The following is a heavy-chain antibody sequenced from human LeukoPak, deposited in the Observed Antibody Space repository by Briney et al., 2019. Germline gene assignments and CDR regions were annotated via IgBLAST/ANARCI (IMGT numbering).Heavy chain of an antibody. J-gene: IGHJ4*02. CDR1: GFTFGDYA. D-gene: IGHD3-22*01. Sequence: GRSLRLSCTASGFTFGDYAMGWVRQAPGKRLEWIGFIRSKTYGETTEYAASVKGRFTFSRDDSKSIAYLQMNSLNIEDTAVYYCTRGDGSGICWGQGTLVTVSS. CDR3: TRGDGSGIC. V-gene: IGHV3-49*04. CDR2: IRSKTYGETT.